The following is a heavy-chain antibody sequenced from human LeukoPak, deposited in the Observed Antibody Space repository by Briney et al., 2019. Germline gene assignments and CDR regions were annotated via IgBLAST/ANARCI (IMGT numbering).Heavy chain of an antibody. CDR3: ARTNAGYYDSSGYFAWFDP. CDR2: IYHSGST. Sequence: SETLSLTYAVSGASISSGGYSWSWIRQPPGKGLEWIGYIYHSGSTYYNPSLKSRVTISVDRSKSQFSLKLSSVTAADTAVYYCARTNAGYYDSSGYFAWFDPWGQGTLVTVSS. V-gene: IGHV4-30-2*01. CDR1: GASISSGGYS. J-gene: IGHJ5*02. D-gene: IGHD3-22*01.